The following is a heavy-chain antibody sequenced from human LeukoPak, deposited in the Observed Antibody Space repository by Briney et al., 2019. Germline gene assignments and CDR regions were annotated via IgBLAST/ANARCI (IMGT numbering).Heavy chain of an antibody. J-gene: IGHJ4*02. V-gene: IGHV3-11*05. Sequence: SGGSLRLSCAASGFTFSDYYMTWIRQAPGKGLEWVSCISTRSTYTNYADSVKGRFTISRDDAKNSLYLQMHSLRAEDTAVYYCARDLFGSGSSSFDSWGQGTLVTVSS. CDR3: ARDLFGSGSSSFDS. CDR1: GFTFSDYY. CDR2: ISTRSTYT. D-gene: IGHD3-10*01.